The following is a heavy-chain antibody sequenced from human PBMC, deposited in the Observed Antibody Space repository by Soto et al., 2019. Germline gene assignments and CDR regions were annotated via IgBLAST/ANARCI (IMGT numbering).Heavy chain of an antibody. J-gene: IGHJ4*02. Sequence: EVQVLESGGGLVQPGGSRRLSCTASGFPFSKFEMSWARQASGKRLEWDSFIGVSGGETHYADSVKGRFTISRDNSKNTLYLQMASLRAEDMAVYYCVKGGWLDDWGQGTLVTVSS. V-gene: IGHV3-23*01. CDR3: VKGGWLDD. CDR1: GFPFSKFE. CDR2: IGVSGGET. D-gene: IGHD6-19*01.